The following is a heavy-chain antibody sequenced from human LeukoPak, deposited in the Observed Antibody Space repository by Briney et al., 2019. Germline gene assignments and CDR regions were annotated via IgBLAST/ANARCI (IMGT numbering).Heavy chain of an antibody. Sequence: SLRLSCAASGFTFSTSNMHWVRQAPGKGLEWVSFISYDGSNKKEADSVKGRFTISRDNSKNTLYLQMNSLRAADTAVYYCARGPLRDFDFWGQGILVTVSS. J-gene: IGHJ4*02. CDR2: ISYDGSNK. CDR1: GFTFSTSN. V-gene: IGHV3-30*04. CDR3: ARGPLRDFDF.